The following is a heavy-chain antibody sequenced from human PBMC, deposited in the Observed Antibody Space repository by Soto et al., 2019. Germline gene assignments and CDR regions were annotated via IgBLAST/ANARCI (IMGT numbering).Heavy chain of an antibody. CDR3: ASTWSGYYYFDS. Sequence: GGSLRLCCAASGFTFSNYVMHGVRQAPGKGLEWVAVISYDGNNIYYGDSVKGRFTISRDNSKNTVYLQMNSLRVEDTAVYYCASTWSGYYYFDSWGQGTLVTVSS. D-gene: IGHD3-3*01. CDR2: ISYDGNNI. V-gene: IGHV3-30*03. J-gene: IGHJ4*02. CDR1: GFTFSNYV.